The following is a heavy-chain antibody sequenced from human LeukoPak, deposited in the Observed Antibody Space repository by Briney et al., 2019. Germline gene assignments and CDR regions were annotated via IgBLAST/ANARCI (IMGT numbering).Heavy chain of an antibody. Sequence: PSETLSLTCTVSGGSISSSSYYWGWIRQPPGKGLEWIGSIYYSGSTYYNPSLKSRVTISVDTSKNQFSLKLSSVTAADTAVYYCARAGYYDILTGYYPVTLFDYWGQGTLVTVSS. CDR2: IYYSGST. J-gene: IGHJ4*02. CDR1: GGSISSSSYY. V-gene: IGHV4-39*07. CDR3: ARAGYYDILTGYYPVTLFDY. D-gene: IGHD3-9*01.